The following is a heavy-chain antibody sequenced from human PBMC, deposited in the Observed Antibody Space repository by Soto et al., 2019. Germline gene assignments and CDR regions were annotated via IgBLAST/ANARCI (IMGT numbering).Heavy chain of an antibody. Sequence: SVKVSCKASGGTFSSYAISWVRQAPGQGLEWMGGIIPIIGTADYAQKFQGRVTITADESTSTAYMELSSLRSEDTAVYYCARDRDSGSYYGYWGQGTMVTVSS. CDR1: GGTFSSYA. V-gene: IGHV1-69*13. D-gene: IGHD1-26*01. CDR3: ARDRDSGSYYGY. CDR2: IIPIIGTA. J-gene: IGHJ4*02.